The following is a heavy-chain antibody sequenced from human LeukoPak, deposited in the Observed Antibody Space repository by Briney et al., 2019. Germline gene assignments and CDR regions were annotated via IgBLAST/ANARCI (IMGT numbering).Heavy chain of an antibody. CDR3: ARSVYYYGSGSYYSPVDY. V-gene: IGHV1-18*01. J-gene: IGHJ4*02. CDR1: GYTFTSYG. CDR2: ISAYNGNT. Sequence: ASVKVSCKASGYTFTSYGISWVRQAPGQGLEWMGWISAYNGNTNYAQKLQGRVTMTTDTSTSTAYMELRRLRSDDTAVYYCARSVYYYGSGSYYSPVDYWGQGTLVTVSS. D-gene: IGHD3-10*01.